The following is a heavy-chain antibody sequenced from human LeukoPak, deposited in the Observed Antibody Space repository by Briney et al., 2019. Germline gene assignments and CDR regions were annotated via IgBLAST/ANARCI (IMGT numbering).Heavy chain of an antibody. J-gene: IGHJ4*02. CDR3: ARYYYDISGYSTADTDY. CDR1: GYSISSGYY. V-gene: IGHV4-38-2*01. CDR2: IYHSGST. D-gene: IGHD3-22*01. Sequence: PSETLSLTCAVSGYSISSGYYWGWIRQPPGKGLEWIGSIYHSGSTYYNPSLKRRVTISVDTSKNQFSLKLSSVTAADTAVYYCARYYYDISGYSTADTDYWGQGALVTVSS.